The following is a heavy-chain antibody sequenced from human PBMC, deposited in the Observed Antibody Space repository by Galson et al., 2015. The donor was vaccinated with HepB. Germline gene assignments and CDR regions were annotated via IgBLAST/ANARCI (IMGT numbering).Heavy chain of an antibody. J-gene: IGHJ4*02. CDR3: ARYRTYYYDSSGYVR. CDR2: ISSSGSTI. V-gene: IGHV3-11*01. CDR1: GFTFSDYY. D-gene: IGHD3-22*01. Sequence: SLRLSCAASGFTFSDYYMSWIRQAPGKRLEWLSYISSSGSTIYYADSVKGRFTISRDKAKNSLFLQMNSLRAEDTAVYYCARYRTYYYDSSGYVRWGQGTLVTVSS.